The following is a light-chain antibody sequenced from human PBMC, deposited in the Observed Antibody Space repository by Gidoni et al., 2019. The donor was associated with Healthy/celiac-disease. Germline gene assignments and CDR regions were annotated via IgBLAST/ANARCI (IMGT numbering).Light chain of an antibody. CDR3: QQYNNWPPYT. Sequence: PATLSVSPGERATLSCRASQSVSSNLAWYQQKPGQAPRLLIYGASTRATGIPARFSGSGSGTEFTLTISSLQSEDFAVYYCQQYNNWPPYTFGQGTKLEIK. J-gene: IGKJ2*01. CDR1: QSVSSN. V-gene: IGKV3-15*01. CDR2: GAS.